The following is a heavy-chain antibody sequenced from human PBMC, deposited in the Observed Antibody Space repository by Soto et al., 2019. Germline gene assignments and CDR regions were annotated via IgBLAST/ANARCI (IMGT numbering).Heavy chain of an antibody. CDR3: ARFGAAAAHDDN. V-gene: IGHV4-59*01. CDR2: VHFSGST. Sequence: SETLSLTCTVSGGSMDSYYCSWFRQPPGKGLEWVGYVHFSGSTTYNPSLAPRLNVSFDMSKSQVYLQLTSVTAADTAVYYCARFGAAAAHDDNWGRGVLVTVSS. CDR1: GGSMDSYY. D-gene: IGHD6-13*01. J-gene: IGHJ4*01.